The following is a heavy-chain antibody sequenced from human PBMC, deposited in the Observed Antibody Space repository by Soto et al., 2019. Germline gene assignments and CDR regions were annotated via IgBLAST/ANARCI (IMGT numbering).Heavy chain of an antibody. J-gene: IGHJ4*02. Sequence: QVQLVQSGAEVKKPGSSVRVSCKASGGTLNNYAINWVRQAPGQGLEWMGGILPVSAPPDYAQKVQGRVSMTTDTSTSTAYMELRSLRSDDTAVYYCARDFRAGIYYGSGSSVDYWGQGTLVTVSS. CDR1: GGTLNNYA. V-gene: IGHV1-69*06. CDR3: ARDFRAGIYYGSGSSVDY. D-gene: IGHD3-10*01. CDR2: ILPVSAPP.